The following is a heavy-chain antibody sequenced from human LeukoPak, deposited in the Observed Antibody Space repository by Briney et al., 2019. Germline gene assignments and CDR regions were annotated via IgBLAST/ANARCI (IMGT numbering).Heavy chain of an antibody. Sequence: GASVKVSCKASGYTFTSYDINWVRQATGQGLEWMGWVNPNSGNRDYAQKFQGRVTISRDTSTSTAYMELSSLRSEDTAVYYCARGVGIETAGRPYSYYFDQWGPGTLVAVSS. V-gene: IGHV1-8*01. CDR1: GYTFTSYD. CDR3: ARGVGIETAGRPYSYYFDQ. CDR2: VNPNSGNR. J-gene: IGHJ4*02. D-gene: IGHD6-13*01.